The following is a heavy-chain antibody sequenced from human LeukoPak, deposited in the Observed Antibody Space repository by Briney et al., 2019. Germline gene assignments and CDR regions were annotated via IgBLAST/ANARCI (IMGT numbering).Heavy chain of an antibody. V-gene: IGHV4-34*01. Sequence: SETLSLTCVVYGGSLSGYYWSWIRQPPGKGLEWIGEINHSGSTNYNPSLKSRVAISVDTSKNPFSLKLSSVTAADTAVYYCARSFSGTVIFRYWGQGTLVTVSS. CDR2: INHSGST. CDR1: GGSLSGYY. D-gene: IGHD3/OR15-3a*01. J-gene: IGHJ4*02. CDR3: ARSFSGTVIFRY.